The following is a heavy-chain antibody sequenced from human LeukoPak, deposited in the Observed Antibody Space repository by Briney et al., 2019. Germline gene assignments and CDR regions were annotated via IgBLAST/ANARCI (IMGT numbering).Heavy chain of an antibody. CDR2: INHSGST. J-gene: IGHJ4*02. D-gene: IGHD1-1*01. Sequence: SETLSLTCAVYGGSFSGYYWSWIRQPPGKGLEWIGEINHSGSTNYNPSLKSRVTISVDTSKNQFSLKLSSVTAADTAVYYCARGVGTGTAYYFDYWGQGTLVTVSS. CDR3: ARGVGTGTAYYFDY. CDR1: GGSFSGYY. V-gene: IGHV4-34*01.